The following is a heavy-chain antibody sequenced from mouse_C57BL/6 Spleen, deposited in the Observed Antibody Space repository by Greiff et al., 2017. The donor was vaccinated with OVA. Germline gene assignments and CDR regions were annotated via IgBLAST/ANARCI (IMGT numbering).Heavy chain of an antibody. CDR2: INYDGSST. D-gene: IGHD3-3*01. J-gene: IGHJ2*01. CDR1: GFTFSDYY. CDR3: AREGKGREFDY. V-gene: IGHV5-16*01. Sequence: EVMLVESEGGLVQPGSSMKLSCTASGFTFSDYYMAWVRQVPEKGLEWVANINYDGSSTYYLDSLKSRFIISRDNAKNILYLQMSSLKSEDTATYYCAREGKGREFDYWGQGTTLTVSS.